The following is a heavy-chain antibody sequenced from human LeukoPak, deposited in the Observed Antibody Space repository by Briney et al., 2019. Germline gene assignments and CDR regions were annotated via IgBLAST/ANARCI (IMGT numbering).Heavy chain of an antibody. J-gene: IGHJ4*02. CDR2: IYPGDSDT. D-gene: IGHD3-22*01. Sequence: GESLKISCKGSGYSFTSYWIGWVRQMPGKGLEWMGIIYPGDSDTRYSPSFQGQVTISADKSISTAYLQWSGLKASDTAMYYCARRDYYDSSGYWFWGQGALVTVSS. CDR1: GYSFTSYW. V-gene: IGHV5-51*01. CDR3: ARRDYYDSSGYWF.